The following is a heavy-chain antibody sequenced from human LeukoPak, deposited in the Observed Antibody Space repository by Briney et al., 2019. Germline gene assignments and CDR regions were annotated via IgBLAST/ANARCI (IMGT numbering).Heavy chain of an antibody. CDR1: GYTFTGYY. V-gene: IGHV1-2*02. Sequence: ASVKVSCKASGYTFTGYYMHWVRQAPGQGLEWMGWINPNSGGTNYAQKFQGRVTMTRDTSISTAYMELSRLRSDDTAVYYCARDTQLVGATMYYYYMDVWGKGTTVTVSS. D-gene: IGHD1-26*01. J-gene: IGHJ6*03. CDR2: INPNSGGT. CDR3: ARDTQLVGATMYYYYMDV.